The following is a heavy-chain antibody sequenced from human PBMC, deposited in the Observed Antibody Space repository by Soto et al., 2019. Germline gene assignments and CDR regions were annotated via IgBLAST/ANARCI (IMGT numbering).Heavy chain of an antibody. Sequence: SETLSLTCTVSGGSISSYYWSWIRQPPGKGLEWIGYIYYSGSTNYNPSLKSRVTISVDTSKNQFSLKLSSVTAADTAVYYCARATLYFVFWSGYDRDYYYYMDVWGKGTTVTVSS. J-gene: IGHJ6*03. CDR3: ARATLYFVFWSGYDRDYYYYMDV. V-gene: IGHV4-59*01. CDR1: GGSISSYY. CDR2: IYYSGST. D-gene: IGHD3-3*01.